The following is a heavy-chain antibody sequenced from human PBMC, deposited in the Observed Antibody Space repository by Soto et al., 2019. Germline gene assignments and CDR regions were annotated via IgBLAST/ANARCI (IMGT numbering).Heavy chain of an antibody. CDR1: GFTFSSYG. CDR2: ISYDGSNK. Sequence: QVQLVESGGGVVQPGRSLRLSCAASGFTFSSYGMHWVRHAPGKGLEWGAVISYDGSNKYYADSVKGRFTISRDNSKNTLYLQMNSLRAEDTAVYYCAKDDHDFWSGYYYYYYGMDVWGQGTTVTVSS. D-gene: IGHD3-3*01. J-gene: IGHJ6*02. CDR3: AKDDHDFWSGYYYYYYGMDV. V-gene: IGHV3-30*18.